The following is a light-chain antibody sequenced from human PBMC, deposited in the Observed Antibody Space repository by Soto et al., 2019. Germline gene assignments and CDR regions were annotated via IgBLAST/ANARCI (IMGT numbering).Light chain of an antibody. J-gene: IGKJ4*01. CDR1: QGISNY. CDR2: AAS. CDR3: QKYNSAPLT. V-gene: IGKV1-27*01. Sequence: DVQKTTSASILSASVSARLAITCRASQGISNYLAWYQQKPGKVPKLLIYAASTLQSGVPSRFSGSGSGTDFTLTISSLQPEDVATYYCQKYNSAPLTVGGGTKVDIK.